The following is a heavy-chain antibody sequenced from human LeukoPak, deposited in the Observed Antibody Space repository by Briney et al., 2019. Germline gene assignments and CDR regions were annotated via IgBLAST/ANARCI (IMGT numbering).Heavy chain of an antibody. CDR2: IYYSGSP. Sequence: PSETLSLTCTVSGGSISTYYWSWIRQPPGKGLEWIGYIYYSGSPNYNPSPKSRVTISIDPSKNQFSLPLSSVTAADTAVYYCARAVTAYWYFDLWGRGALVTVSS. CDR1: GGSISTYY. V-gene: IGHV4-59*01. CDR3: ARAVTAYWYFDL. D-gene: IGHD2-21*02. J-gene: IGHJ2*01.